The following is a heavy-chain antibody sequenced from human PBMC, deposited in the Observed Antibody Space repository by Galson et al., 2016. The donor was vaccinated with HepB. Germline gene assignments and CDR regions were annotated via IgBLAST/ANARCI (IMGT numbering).Heavy chain of an antibody. CDR1: GFTFGDYA. D-gene: IGHD4-11*01. J-gene: IGHJ4*02. Sequence: SLRLSCATSGFTFGDYAMSWFRQAPGKGLEWVGVIRSKTYGGTTEYAASVKARSTISRDDSKSPAYLQMSSLNTGDTAVYYCARGTPDYRPYYFDYWGQGTLVTVSS. V-gene: IGHV3-49*03. CDR2: IRSKTYGGTT. CDR3: ARGTPDYRPYYFDY.